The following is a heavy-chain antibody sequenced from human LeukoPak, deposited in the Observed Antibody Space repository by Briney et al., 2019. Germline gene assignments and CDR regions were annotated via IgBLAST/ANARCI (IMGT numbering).Heavy chain of an antibody. J-gene: IGHJ4*02. CDR3: ANEIRPNDY. Sequence: GGSLRLSCGASGFTFSSYAMTWVRQAPGKGLEWVSAISISGDTAYYADAVKGRFTISRDNSKNTVYLQMNSLRAEDTAVYYCANEIRPNDYWGQGTLVTVSS. CDR1: GFTFSSYA. V-gene: IGHV3-23*01. D-gene: IGHD4-17*01. CDR2: ISISGDTA.